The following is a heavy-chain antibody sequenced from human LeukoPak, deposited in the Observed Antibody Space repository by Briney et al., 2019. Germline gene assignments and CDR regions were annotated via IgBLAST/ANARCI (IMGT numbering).Heavy chain of an antibody. Sequence: PGGSLRLSCAASGFTFSSYSMNWVRQAPGKGLEWVSSISSSSSYIYYADSVKGRFTISRDNAKNSLYLQMNSLRAEDTGLYYCARVKEASAFDIWGQGTRVTVSS. CDR2: ISSSSSYI. CDR3: ARVKEASAFDI. D-gene: IGHD5-12*01. J-gene: IGHJ3*02. CDR1: GFTFSSYS. V-gene: IGHV3-21*01.